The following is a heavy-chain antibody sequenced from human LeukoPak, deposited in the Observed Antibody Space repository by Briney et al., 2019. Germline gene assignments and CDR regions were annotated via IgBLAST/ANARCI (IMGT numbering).Heavy chain of an antibody. CDR2: ISGGGST. D-gene: IGHD3-22*01. V-gene: IGHV3-53*01. Sequence: PGGSLRLSCAASGFTVSDNYTSWVRQAPGKGLEWVSAISGGGSTYYADSVKGRFIISRDNSKNTVYPQLNSLRAEDTAVYYCARGGDTIGSIRSPFDIWGQGTMVTVSS. CDR3: ARGGDTIGSIRSPFDI. CDR1: GFTVSDNY. J-gene: IGHJ3*02.